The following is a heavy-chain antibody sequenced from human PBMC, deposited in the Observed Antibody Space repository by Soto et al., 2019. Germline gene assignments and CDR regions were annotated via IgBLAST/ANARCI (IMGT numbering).Heavy chain of an antibody. CDR2: IIPIFRTT. D-gene: IGHD6-13*01. Sequence: QVQLVQSGAEVKKPGSSVKVSCKASGDTLSNYAINWVRQAPGQGLEWMGGIIPIFRTTDYAQKFQGRVTITADESARTAYMELSSLRSEDTAVYYCAREEIVPTAGLTDYDMDVWGQGTTVTVSS. CDR3: AREEIVPTAGLTDYDMDV. V-gene: IGHV1-69*12. J-gene: IGHJ6*02. CDR1: GDTLSNYA.